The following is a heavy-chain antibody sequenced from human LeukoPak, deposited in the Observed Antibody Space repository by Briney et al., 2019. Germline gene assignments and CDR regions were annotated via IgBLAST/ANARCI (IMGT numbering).Heavy chain of an antibody. CDR2: ISSSGSTI. J-gene: IGHJ5*02. Sequence: GGSLRLSCAASGFTFSDYYMSWIRQAPGKGLEWVSYISSSGSTIYYADSVKGRFTISRDNAKNSLYLQMNSLRAEDTAVYYCARSRLVSGDLAWFDPWGQGTLVTVSS. V-gene: IGHV3-11*04. CDR3: ARSRLVSGDLAWFDP. D-gene: IGHD7-27*01. CDR1: GFTFSDYY.